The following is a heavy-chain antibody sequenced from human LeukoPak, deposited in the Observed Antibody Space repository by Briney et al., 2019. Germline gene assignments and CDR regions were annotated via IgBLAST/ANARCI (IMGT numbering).Heavy chain of an antibody. J-gene: IGHJ6*02. Sequence: SETLSLTCTVSDGSISSSSYFWGWIRQPPGMRLEWVGNIYYSGSTFYNPSLKSRVTISVDTSKNQFSLKLSSVTAADTAVYYCSRSVTTSYYYHGMDVWGQGTTVTVSS. CDR3: SRSVTTSYYYHGMDV. D-gene: IGHD3-3*01. CDR2: IYYSGST. CDR1: DGSISSSSYF. V-gene: IGHV4-39*01.